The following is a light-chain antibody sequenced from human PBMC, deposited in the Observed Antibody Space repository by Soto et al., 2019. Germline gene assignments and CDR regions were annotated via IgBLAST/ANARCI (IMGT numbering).Light chain of an antibody. CDR2: EVS. J-gene: IGLJ2*01. CDR1: SSDVGCYNY. V-gene: IGLV2-14*01. Sequence: QSALTQPASVSGSPGQSITISCTGTSSDVGCYNYVSWYQQYPGKAPKLMIYEVSNRPSGVSDRFSGSKSGNTASLTISGLQAEDEGDYYCYSYTSSNTVLFGGGTKLTVL. CDR3: YSYTSSNTVL.